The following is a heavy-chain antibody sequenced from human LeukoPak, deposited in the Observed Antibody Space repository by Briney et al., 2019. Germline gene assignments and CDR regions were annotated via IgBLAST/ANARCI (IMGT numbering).Heavy chain of an antibody. V-gene: IGHV3-23*01. D-gene: IGHD3-3*01. Sequence: PGGSLRLSCAASGFTFYNYPMTWVRQAPGKGPEWVSAVSGSGGRTIYADSVKGRFTISRDNSKNTLSLQMNSLKAEDTALYYCAKELWEGSGYVDYWGQGILVTVSS. CDR1: GFTFYNYP. J-gene: IGHJ4*02. CDR3: AKELWEGSGYVDY. CDR2: VSGSGGRT.